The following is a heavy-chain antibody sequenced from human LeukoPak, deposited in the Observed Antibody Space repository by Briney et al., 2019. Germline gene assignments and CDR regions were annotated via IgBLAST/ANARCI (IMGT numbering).Heavy chain of an antibody. CDR2: IIPIFGTA. CDR3: AGTYCSSTSCYEYFQH. V-gene: IGHV1-69*01. J-gene: IGHJ1*01. CDR1: GGTFSSYA. D-gene: IGHD2-2*01. Sequence: GSSVKVSCKASGGTFSSYAISWVRQAPGQGLEWMGGIIPIFGTANYAQKFQGRVTITADESTSTAYMELSSLRSEDTAVYYCAGTYCSSTSCYEYFQHWGQGTLVTVSS.